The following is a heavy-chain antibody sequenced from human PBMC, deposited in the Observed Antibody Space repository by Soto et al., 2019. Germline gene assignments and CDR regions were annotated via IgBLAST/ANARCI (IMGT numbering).Heavy chain of an antibody. Sequence: PSETLSLTCTVSGGSISSYYWSWIRQPAGKGLEWIGRIYTSGSTNYNPSLKSRVTMSVDTSKTQFSLKLSSVTAADTAVYYCARVDYDSSGYYSPHDAFDIWGQGTMVTVSS. CDR1: GGSISSYY. J-gene: IGHJ3*02. D-gene: IGHD3-22*01. CDR2: IYTSGST. CDR3: ARVDYDSSGYYSPHDAFDI. V-gene: IGHV4-4*07.